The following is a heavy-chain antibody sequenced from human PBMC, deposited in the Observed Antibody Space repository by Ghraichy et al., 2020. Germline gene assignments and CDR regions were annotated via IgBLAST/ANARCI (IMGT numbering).Heavy chain of an antibody. V-gene: IGHV6-1*01. CDR2: TYYRSKWYN. CDR3: ARDYQFSSGWYLSYYYYGMDV. CDR1: GDSVSSNSAA. J-gene: IGHJ6*02. D-gene: IGHD6-19*01. Sequence: SQTLSLTCAISGDSVSSNSAAWNWIRQSPSRGLEWLGRTYYRSKWYNDYAVSVKSRITINPDTSKNQFSLQLNSVTPEDTAVYYCARDYQFSSGWYLSYYYYGMDVWGQGTTVTVSS.